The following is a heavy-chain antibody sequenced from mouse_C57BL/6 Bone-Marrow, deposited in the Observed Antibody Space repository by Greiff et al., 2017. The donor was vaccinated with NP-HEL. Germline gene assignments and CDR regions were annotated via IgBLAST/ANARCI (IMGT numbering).Heavy chain of an antibody. J-gene: IGHJ1*03. CDR1: GYAFSSYW. Sequence: QVQLKQSGAELVKPGASVKISCKASGYAFSSYWMNWVKQRPGKGLEWIGQIYPGDGDTNYNGKFKGKATLTADKSSSTAYMQLSSLTSEDSAVYYCARSGYYYGSSHWYFDVWGTGTTVTVSS. D-gene: IGHD1-1*01. CDR3: ARSGYYYGSSHWYFDV. CDR2: IYPGDGDT. V-gene: IGHV1-80*01.